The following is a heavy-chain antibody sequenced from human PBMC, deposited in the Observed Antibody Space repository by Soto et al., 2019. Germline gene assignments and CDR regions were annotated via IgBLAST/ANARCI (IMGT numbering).Heavy chain of an antibody. CDR1: GFTFSSYG. D-gene: IGHD1-1*01. V-gene: IGHV3-30*18. Sequence: QVQLVESGGGVVQPGRSLRLSGAASGFTFSSYGMHWVRQAPGKGLEWVAVISYDGSNKYYADSVKGRFTISRDNSKNTLYLQMNSLRAEDTAVYYCAKVQAREPTLDYWGQGTLVTVSS. CDR2: ISYDGSNK. CDR3: AKVQAREPTLDY. J-gene: IGHJ4*02.